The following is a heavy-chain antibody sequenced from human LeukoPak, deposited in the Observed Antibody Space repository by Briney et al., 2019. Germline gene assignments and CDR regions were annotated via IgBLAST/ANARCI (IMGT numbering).Heavy chain of an antibody. D-gene: IGHD2-21*01. V-gene: IGHV3-11*04. J-gene: IGHJ6*03. CDR1: GFTFSDYY. CDR3: ARRAYCGGDCYLNYYYYYMDV. CDR2: ISSSGSTI. Sequence: KPGGSLRPSCAASGFTFSDYYMSWIRQAPGKGLEWVSYISSSGSTIYYADSVKGRLTISTTHTKNSLYQQINSLRARDPAVYYYARRAYCGGDCYLNYYYYYMDVWGKGTTVTVSS.